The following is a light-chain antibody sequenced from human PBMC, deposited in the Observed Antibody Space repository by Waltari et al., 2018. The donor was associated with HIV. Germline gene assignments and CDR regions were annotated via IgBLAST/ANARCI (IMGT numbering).Light chain of an antibody. Sequence: DIVMTQYPDSLPVSLGERPTLNCTSTRTILFSSYNRNYLAWYQQKPRQPPKLLISWASTRESGVPDRFSGSGSGTDFTLTITRLQAEDVAVYHCQQYFRIPPTFGGGTKVEIK. CDR3: QQYFRIPPT. CDR2: WAS. J-gene: IGKJ4*01. CDR1: RTILFSSYNRNY. V-gene: IGKV4-1*01.